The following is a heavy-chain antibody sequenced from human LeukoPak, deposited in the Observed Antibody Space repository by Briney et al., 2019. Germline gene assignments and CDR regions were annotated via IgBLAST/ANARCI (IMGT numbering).Heavy chain of an antibody. CDR3: ARDISEWGY. V-gene: IGHV3-48*01. CDR1: GFTFDDYA. CDR2: ISSSSSTI. Sequence: PGRSLRLSCAASGFTFDDYAMHWVRQAPGKGLEWVSYISSSSSTIYYADSVKGRFTISRDNAKNSLYLQMNSLRAEDTAVYYCARDISEWGYWGQGTLVTVSS. D-gene: IGHD1-26*01. J-gene: IGHJ4*02.